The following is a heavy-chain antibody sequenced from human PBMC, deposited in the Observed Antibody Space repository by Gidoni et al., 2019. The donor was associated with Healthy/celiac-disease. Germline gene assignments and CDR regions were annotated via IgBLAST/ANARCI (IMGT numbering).Heavy chain of an antibody. J-gene: IGHJ5*02. CDR3: ARREYCSSTSCYTWFDP. D-gene: IGHD2-2*02. CDR1: GSRFTSYG. V-gene: IGHV5-51*01. CDR2: ISPGDSYT. Sequence: EVQLVQSGAEVKKTGESLKISCKGSGSRFTSYGIGGVRQMPGNGLEWMGIISPGDSYTRYSPSFQGQVTISADKSISTAYLQWSSLKASDTAMYYCARREYCSSTSCYTWFDPWGQGTLVTVSS.